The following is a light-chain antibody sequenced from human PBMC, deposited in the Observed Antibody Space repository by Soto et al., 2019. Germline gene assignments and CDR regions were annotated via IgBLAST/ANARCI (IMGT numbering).Light chain of an antibody. Sequence: QSALTQPASVSGSPGQSITISCTGTSSDVGSYNLVSWYQQHPGKAPKLMIYEGTKRPSGVSNRFSGSKSGNTASLTISGLQAEDEADYYCCSYADTSTLVVFGTGTKVTVL. CDR2: EGT. CDR3: CSYADTSTLVV. V-gene: IGLV2-23*01. CDR1: SSDVGSYNL. J-gene: IGLJ1*01.